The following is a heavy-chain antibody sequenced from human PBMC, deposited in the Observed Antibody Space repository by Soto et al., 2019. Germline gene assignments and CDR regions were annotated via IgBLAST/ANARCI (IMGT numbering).Heavy chain of an antibody. Sequence: LRLSCAASGFTFSSYSMNWVRQAPGKGLEWVSYISSSSSTIYYADSVKGRFTISRDNAKNSLYLQMNSLRDEDTAVYYCARTTVTAREFYYYGMDVWGQGTTVTVS. J-gene: IGHJ6*02. CDR2: ISSSSSTI. D-gene: IGHD4-4*01. V-gene: IGHV3-48*02. CDR1: GFTFSSYS. CDR3: ARTTVTAREFYYYGMDV.